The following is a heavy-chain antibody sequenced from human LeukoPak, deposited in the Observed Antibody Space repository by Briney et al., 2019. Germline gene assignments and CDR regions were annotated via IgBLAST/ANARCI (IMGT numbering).Heavy chain of an antibody. CDR1: GFTFSSYG. Sequence: GGSLRLSCAASGFTFSSYGMHWVRQAPGKGLECVAFIRYDGGNKYYADSVKGRFTISRDNSKNTLYLQMNSLRAEDTAVYYCAKDQGVNFFDYWGQGTLVTVSS. J-gene: IGHJ4*02. D-gene: IGHD2-8*01. CDR3: AKDQGVNFFDY. CDR2: IRYDGGNK. V-gene: IGHV3-30*02.